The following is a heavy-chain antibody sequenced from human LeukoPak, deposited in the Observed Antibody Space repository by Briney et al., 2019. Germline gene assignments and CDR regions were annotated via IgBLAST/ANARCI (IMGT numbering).Heavy chain of an antibody. J-gene: IGHJ6*02. CDR2: ISYDGINK. V-gene: IGHV3-30*03. CDR1: RFTFSSYG. Sequence: QPGGSLRLSCAASRFTFSSYGIHWVRQAPGKGLEWVAVISYDGINKYYADSVKGRFTISRDNSKNTLYLQMNSLRAEDTAVYYCARDPLIAAAGTAAAYYYYGMDVWGQGTTVTVSS. D-gene: IGHD6-13*01. CDR3: ARDPLIAAAGTAAAYYYYGMDV.